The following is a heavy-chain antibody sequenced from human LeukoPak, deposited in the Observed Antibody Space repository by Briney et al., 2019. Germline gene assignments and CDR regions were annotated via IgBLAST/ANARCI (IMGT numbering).Heavy chain of an antibody. Sequence: GGSLRLSCAASGFTFRTYEMNWVRQAPGKGLEWASYISGSGSTIYYADSVKGRFTISRDNARNSLYLQMNSLRAGDTAVYFCARGDYGEVWGQGTLVTVSS. CDR2: ISGSGSTI. CDR3: ARGDYGEV. D-gene: IGHD4-17*01. V-gene: IGHV3-48*03. J-gene: IGHJ4*02. CDR1: GFTFRTYE.